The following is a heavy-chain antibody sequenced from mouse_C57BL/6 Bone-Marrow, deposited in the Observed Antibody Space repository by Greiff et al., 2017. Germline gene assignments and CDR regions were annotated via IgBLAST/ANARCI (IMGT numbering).Heavy chain of an antibody. CDR2: IYPGGGGT. J-gene: IGHJ3*01. D-gene: IGHD2-14*01. CDR3: ASSEVSAY. V-gene: IGHV1-72*01. CDR1: GYTFTSYW. Sequence: VQLQQSGAELVKPGASVKLSCKASGYTFTSYWMHWVKQRPGRGLEWIGRIYPGGGGTKYNEKFKSKATLTADKPSSTAYMQLSSLTSEDSAVYYCASSEVSAYWGQGTLVTVSA.